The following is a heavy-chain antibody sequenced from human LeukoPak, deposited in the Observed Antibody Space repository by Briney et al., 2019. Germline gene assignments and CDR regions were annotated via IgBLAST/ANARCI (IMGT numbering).Heavy chain of an antibody. V-gene: IGHV4-59*01. CDR3: ARDDAVGGSGFDP. CDR2: IYYSGST. Sequence: SETLSLTCTVSGGSISSYYWSWIRQPPGKGLEWIGYIYYSGSTNYNPSLKSRVTISVDTSKNQFSLKLSSVTVADTAVYYCARDDAVGGSGFDPWGQGTLVTVSS. D-gene: IGHD3-16*01. CDR1: GGSISSYY. J-gene: IGHJ5*02.